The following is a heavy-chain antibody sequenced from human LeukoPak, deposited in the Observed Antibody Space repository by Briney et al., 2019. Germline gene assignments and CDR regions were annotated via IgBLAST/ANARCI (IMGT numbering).Heavy chain of an antibody. J-gene: IGHJ5*02. D-gene: IGHD1-20*01. CDR2: INPNSGGT. V-gene: IGHV1-2*02. Sequence: ASVKVSCKPSGYTFTGYYMHWVRQAPGQGLEWMGWINPNSGGTNYAQKFQGRVTMTRDTSISTAYMELSRLRSDDTAVYYCAREFGGITHNWFDPWGQGTLVTVSS. CDR3: AREFGGITHNWFDP. CDR1: GYTFTGYY.